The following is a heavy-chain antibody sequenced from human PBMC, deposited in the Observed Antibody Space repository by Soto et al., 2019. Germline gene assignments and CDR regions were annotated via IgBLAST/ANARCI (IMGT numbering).Heavy chain of an antibody. V-gene: IGHV3-74*01. D-gene: IGHD1-26*01. Sequence: VQLVESGGGLAQPGGSLTLSCAASGFTFNNYWMHWVRQAPGKGLVWVARINGEGSRSDYVDSVKGRFTVSRDNAKDMGYLQMNSLRVDDTAVYYCVRGRWEVLNGDCWGQGTLVTVSS. CDR2: INGEGSRS. CDR3: VRGRWEVLNGDC. J-gene: IGHJ4*02. CDR1: GFTFNNYW.